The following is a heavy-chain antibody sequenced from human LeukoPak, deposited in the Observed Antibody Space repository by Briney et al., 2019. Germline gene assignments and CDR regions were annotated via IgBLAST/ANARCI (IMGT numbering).Heavy chain of an antibody. D-gene: IGHD3-3*01. CDR3: AKDLAYYDFWSGIDY. CDR1: GFTFSSYG. V-gene: IGHV3-NL1*01. J-gene: IGHJ4*02. Sequence: GGSLRLSCAASGFTFSSYGMHWVRQAPGKGLEWVSVIYSGGSTYYADSVKGRFTISRDNSKNTLYLQMNSLRAEDTAVYYCAKDLAYYDFWSGIDYWGQGTLVTVSS. CDR2: IYSGGST.